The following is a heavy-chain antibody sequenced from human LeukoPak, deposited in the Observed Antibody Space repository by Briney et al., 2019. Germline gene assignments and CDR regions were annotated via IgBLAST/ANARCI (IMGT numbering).Heavy chain of an antibody. Sequence: SETLSLTCTVSGGSISSYNWSWIRDPAGKRLERIWRIYTSGSTNYNPSLKSRATMSVDTSKNQFSLMLSSVTAADTAVYYCARVRRVWAAGTGGYYYYYMDVWGKGTTVTVSS. V-gene: IGHV4-4*07. CDR3: ARVRRVWAAGTGGYYYYYMDV. D-gene: IGHD6-13*01. CDR1: GGSISSYN. J-gene: IGHJ6*03. CDR2: IYTSGST.